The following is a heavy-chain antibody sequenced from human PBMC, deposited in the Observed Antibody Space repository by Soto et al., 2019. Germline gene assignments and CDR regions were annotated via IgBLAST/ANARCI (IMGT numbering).Heavy chain of an antibody. CDR3: AKSLRTTVTTGFWFDP. D-gene: IGHD4-17*01. CDR2: ISGSGHIT. J-gene: IGHJ5*01. CDR1: GFTISTYA. V-gene: IGHV3-23*01. Sequence: EVQLLESGGGLVQPGGSLRLSCAASGFTISTYAMSWVRQAPGKGLEWVSGISGSGHITYYADSVKGRFTISRDISKNTLYLQRSSLRAEDTDVYHCAKSLRTTVTTGFWFDPWGQGTLVTVSS.